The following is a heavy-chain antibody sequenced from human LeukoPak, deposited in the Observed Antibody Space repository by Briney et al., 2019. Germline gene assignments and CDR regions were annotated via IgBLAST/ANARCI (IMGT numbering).Heavy chain of an antibody. Sequence: PSGTLSLTCAVSGGSIINSNWWSWVRQPPGKGLEWIGEIYHSGSANCNPSIKSRVTISIDKSKNQFSIKLSPVTAADTAVYYCASGFSMDGGVIKEDMLHWGRGTLVTVSS. D-gene: IGHD3-10*01. J-gene: IGHJ1*01. CDR3: ASGFSMDGGVIKEDMLH. V-gene: IGHV4-4*02. CDR2: IYHSGSA. CDR1: GGSIINSNW.